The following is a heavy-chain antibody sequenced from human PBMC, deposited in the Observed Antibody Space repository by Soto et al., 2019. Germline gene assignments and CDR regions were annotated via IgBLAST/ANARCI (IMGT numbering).Heavy chain of an antibody. Sequence: QVQLVQSGAEVKKPGASVKVSCKASGYTFTRYNMHWVRQAPGQRLEWMGWINAGNGNTKYSQKFQGRVTITRDTSANTAYMELSSLISEDTAVYYCARPKDYDDCLAYWGQGTLVTVSS. CDR1: GYTFTRYN. D-gene: IGHD3-22*01. CDR3: ARPKDYDDCLAY. V-gene: IGHV1-3*01. J-gene: IGHJ4*02. CDR2: INAGNGNT.